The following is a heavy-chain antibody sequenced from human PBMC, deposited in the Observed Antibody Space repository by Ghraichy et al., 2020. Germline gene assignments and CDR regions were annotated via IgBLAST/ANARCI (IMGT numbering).Heavy chain of an antibody. Sequence: SETLSLTCAVYGGSFSGYYWSWIRQPPGKGLEWIGEINHSGSTNYNPSLKSRVTISVDTSKNQFSLKLSSVTAADTAVYYCARAGYCSSTSCHARYYYGMDVWGQGTTVTVSS. D-gene: IGHD2-2*01. CDR2: INHSGST. CDR3: ARAGYCSSTSCHARYYYGMDV. V-gene: IGHV4-34*01. CDR1: GGSFSGYY. J-gene: IGHJ6*02.